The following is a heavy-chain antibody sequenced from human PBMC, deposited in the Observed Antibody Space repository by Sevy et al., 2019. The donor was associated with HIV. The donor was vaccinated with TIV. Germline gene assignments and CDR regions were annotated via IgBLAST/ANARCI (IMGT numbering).Heavy chain of an antibody. D-gene: IGHD3-10*01. CDR3: ARSTYYYASGTFRESDF. Sequence: GGYLRLSCAASGFTFTSYSMTWFRQAPGRGLEWVSSISKHSNYIYYASSVEGRFTISRDNAQDSLYLQMTSLRAEDTGLYYCARSTYYYASGTFRESDFWGQGTLVTVSS. J-gene: IGHJ4*02. V-gene: IGHV3-21*01. CDR1: GFTFTSYS. CDR2: ISKHSNYI.